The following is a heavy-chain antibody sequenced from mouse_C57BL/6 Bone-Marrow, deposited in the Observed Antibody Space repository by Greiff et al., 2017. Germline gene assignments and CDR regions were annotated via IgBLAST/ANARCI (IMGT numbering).Heavy chain of an antibody. CDR3: AREIYYGNGWFAY. J-gene: IGHJ3*01. D-gene: IGHD2-1*01. CDR1: GFTFSDYG. CDR2: ISSGSSTI. V-gene: IGHV5-17*01. Sequence: EVMLVESGGGLVKPGGSLKLSCAASGFTFSDYGMHWVRQAPEKGLEWVAYISSGSSTIYYADTVKGRFTISRDNAKNTLFLQMTSLRSEDTAMYYCAREIYYGNGWFAYWGQGTLVTVSA.